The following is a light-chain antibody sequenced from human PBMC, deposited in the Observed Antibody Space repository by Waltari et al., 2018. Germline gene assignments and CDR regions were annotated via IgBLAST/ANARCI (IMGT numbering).Light chain of an antibody. V-gene: IGLV2-8*01. Sequence: QSALTQPPSASGSPGQSVTISCPGTSSDVGGYYYVSWYQQHPGKVPKLLIHEINNRPSGVPDRFSGSKSGNTASLTVSGLQAEDEADYFCCSYAASKSFVFGTGTRVTVL. CDR1: SSDVGGYYY. CDR3: CSYAASKSFV. J-gene: IGLJ1*01. CDR2: EIN.